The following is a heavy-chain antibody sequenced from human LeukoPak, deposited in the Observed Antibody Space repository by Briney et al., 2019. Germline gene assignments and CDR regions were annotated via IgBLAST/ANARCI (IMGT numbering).Heavy chain of an antibody. J-gene: IGHJ5*02. CDR3: AGGASWFDP. CDR2: IKQDGSEK. V-gene: IGHV3-7*01. Sequence: GRTLGISCAASGLTFSIDWMSWGRKAPGKGLEWVANIKQDGSEKYYVDSVKGRFTISRDNAKNSLYLQMNSLRAEDTAVYYCAGGASWFDPWGQGTLVTVSS. CDR1: GLTFSIDW.